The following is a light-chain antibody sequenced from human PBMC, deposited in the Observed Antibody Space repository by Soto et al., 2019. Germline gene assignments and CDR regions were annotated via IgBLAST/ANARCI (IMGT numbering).Light chain of an antibody. CDR2: EVT. J-gene: IGLJ1*01. CDR3: SSFSGFSTV. CDR1: SSDVGGYNY. Sequence: QSALTQPPSSSGSPGKSVTISCTGTSSDVGGYNYVSWYQQHPGKAPRLVIYEVTKRPSGVPDRFSGSKSGNTASLTVSGLQDDDEADYYCSSFSGFSTVFGTGTKVTVL. V-gene: IGLV2-8*01.